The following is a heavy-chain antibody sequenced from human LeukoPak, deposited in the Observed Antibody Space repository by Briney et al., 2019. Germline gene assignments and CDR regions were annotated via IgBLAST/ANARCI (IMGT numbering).Heavy chain of an antibody. CDR2: VDHTGST. CDR3: ARAVSWADYYYYMDV. D-gene: IGHD6-13*01. V-gene: IGHV4-59*02. J-gene: IGHJ6*03. Sequence: KPSETLSLTCTISGGSVSDYYWSWIRQSPGKGLEWIGYVDHTGSTNFNPSLNGRVSISRDTTKNLFSLKLSSVTAADTAVYYCARAVSWADYYYYMDVWGKGTTVTVSS. CDR1: GGSVSDYY.